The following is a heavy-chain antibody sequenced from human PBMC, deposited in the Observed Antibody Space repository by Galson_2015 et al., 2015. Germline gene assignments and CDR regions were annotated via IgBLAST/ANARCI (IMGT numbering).Heavy chain of an antibody. CDR2: IYHSGTT. CDR3: ARRYCSGGTCSPHYFDS. D-gene: IGHD2-15*01. CDR1: GGSIFSSDW. J-gene: IGHJ4*02. V-gene: IGHV4-4*02. Sequence: ETLSLTCAVSGGSIFSSDWWSWVRQPPGKGLEWIGEIYHSGTTNYNPSLKSRITISVDTSMNQFSLKLSSVTAADTAVYYCARRYCSGGTCSPHYFDSWGQGTLVTVSS.